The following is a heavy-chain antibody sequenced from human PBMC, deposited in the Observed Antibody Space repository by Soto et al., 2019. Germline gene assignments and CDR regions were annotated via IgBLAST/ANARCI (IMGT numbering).Heavy chain of an antibody. Sequence: QVQLVQSGAEVKKPGSSVKVSCKASGGTFSSYTISWVRQAPGQGLEWMGRIIPILGIANYAQKFQGRVTITANKSTSTAYMELSSLRSEDTAVYYCVRVAHCSGGSCYSVGDAFDSWGQGTMVTVSS. D-gene: IGHD2-15*01. J-gene: IGHJ3*02. V-gene: IGHV1-69*02. CDR2: IIPILGIA. CDR1: GGTFSSYT. CDR3: VRVAHCSGGSCYSVGDAFDS.